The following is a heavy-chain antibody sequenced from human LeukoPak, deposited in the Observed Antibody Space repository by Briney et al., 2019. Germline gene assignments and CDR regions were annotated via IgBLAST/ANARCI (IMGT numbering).Heavy chain of an antibody. CDR2: INNDGSST. D-gene: IGHD3-10*01. V-gene: IGHV3-74*01. CDR1: GFTFSTYW. J-gene: IGHJ4*02. Sequence: PGXSLRLSSAASGFTFSTYWMHWVRHALGKGLVWVSRINNDGSSTIYADSVRGRYTISRDNAKNTLYLQMNGLRAEDTSVYFCARSSYPYFFDYWGQGALVTVSS. CDR3: ARSSYPYFFDY.